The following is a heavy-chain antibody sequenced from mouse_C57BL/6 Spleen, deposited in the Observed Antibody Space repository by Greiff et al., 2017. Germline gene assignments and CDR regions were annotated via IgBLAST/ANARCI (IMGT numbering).Heavy chain of an antibody. Sequence: VQLQQSGPELVKPGASVKMSCKASGYTFTDYNMHWVKQSNGKSLEWIGYINPNNGGTSYNQKFKGKATLTVNKSSSTAYMELRSLTSEDSAVYCCARTYDYDVAWFAYWGQGTLVTVSA. CDR3: ARTYDYDVAWFAY. CDR1: GYTFTDYN. CDR2: INPNNGGT. J-gene: IGHJ3*01. V-gene: IGHV1-22*01. D-gene: IGHD2-4*01.